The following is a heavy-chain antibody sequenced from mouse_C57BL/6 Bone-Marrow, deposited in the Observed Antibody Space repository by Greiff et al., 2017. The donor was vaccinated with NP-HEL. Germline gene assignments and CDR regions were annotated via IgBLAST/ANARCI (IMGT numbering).Heavy chain of an antibody. J-gene: IGHJ4*01. D-gene: IGHD1-1*01. CDR3: ASYYGSGRYAMDY. V-gene: IGHV1-69*01. CDR1: GYTFTSYW. CDR2: IDPSDSYT. Sequence: QVQLQQPGAELVMPGASVKLSCKASGYTFTSYWMHWVKQRPGQGLEWIGEIDPSDSYTNYNQKFKGKSTLTVDKSSSTAYMQLSGLTSEDSAVYDCASYYGSGRYAMDYWGQGTSVTVSS.